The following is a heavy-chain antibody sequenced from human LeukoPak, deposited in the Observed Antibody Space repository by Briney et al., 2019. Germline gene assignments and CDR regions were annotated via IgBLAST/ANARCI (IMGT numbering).Heavy chain of an antibody. CDR2: IYYSGST. V-gene: IGHV4-59*01. D-gene: IGHD3-3*01. Sequence: SETLSLTCTVSGGSISSYYWSWIRQPPGKGLEWIGYIYYSGSTNYNPSLKSRVTISVDTSKNQFSLKLSSVTAADTAVYYCARGGTIFGPRKGPPVPPDYWGQGTLVTVSS. J-gene: IGHJ4*02. CDR3: ARGGTIFGPRKGPPVPPDY. CDR1: GGSISSYY.